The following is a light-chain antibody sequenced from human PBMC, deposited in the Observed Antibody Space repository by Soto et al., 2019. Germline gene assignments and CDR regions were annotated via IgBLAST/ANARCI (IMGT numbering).Light chain of an antibody. Sequence: EIVLTQSPATLSLSPGERATLSCRASQSVSSYLAWYQQKPGQAPRLLIYDASNRATGIPARFSGSGSGTAFTPTLSRLAPEDFALHDCQQRRSWPPVHTFGQGTKLEIK. CDR2: DAS. J-gene: IGKJ2*01. V-gene: IGKV3-11*01. CDR1: QSVSSY. CDR3: QQRRSWPPVHT.